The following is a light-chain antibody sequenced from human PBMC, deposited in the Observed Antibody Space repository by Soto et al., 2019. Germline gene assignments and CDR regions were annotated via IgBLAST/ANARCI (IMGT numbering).Light chain of an antibody. CDR2: DAS. CDR3: QQRSSWPLS. V-gene: IGKV3-11*01. J-gene: IGKJ4*02. CDR1: QSLSSY. Sequence: EIVLTQSPATLSLSPGERATLSCRASQSLSSYLAWYQQKPGQAPRLLIYDASNRATGIPARFSGSGSGTNFTLTIGSLEPEDLAVFYCQQRSSWPLSFGGGTKVEIK.